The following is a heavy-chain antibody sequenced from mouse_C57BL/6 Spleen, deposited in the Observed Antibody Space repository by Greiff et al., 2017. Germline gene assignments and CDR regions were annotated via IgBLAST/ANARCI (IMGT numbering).Heavy chain of an antibody. Sequence: QVQLQQPGAELVMPGASVKLSCKASGYTFTSYWMHWVKQRPGQGLEWIGEIDPSDSYTNYNQKFKGKSTLTVDKSSSTAYMQLSSLTSEDSAVYYCARIGGLRQDYWGQGTTLTVSS. V-gene: IGHV1-69*01. CDR3: ARIGGLRQDY. CDR1: GYTFTSYW. J-gene: IGHJ2*01. CDR2: IDPSDSYT. D-gene: IGHD2-2*01.